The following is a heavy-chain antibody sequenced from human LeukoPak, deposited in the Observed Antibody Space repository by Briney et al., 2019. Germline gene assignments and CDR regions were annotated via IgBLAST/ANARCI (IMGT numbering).Heavy chain of an antibody. CDR2: MFHSGST. D-gene: IGHD1-26*01. CDR3: ARDWGSYRPYYFDY. V-gene: IGHV4-38-2*02. J-gene: IGHJ4*02. Sequence: SETLSLTCTVSGYSISNGYYWGWIRQPPGKGLEWIGSMFHSGSTDYNPSLKSRVTMSVDTSKNQFSLKLSSVTAADTAVYYCARDWGSYRPYYFDYWGQGTLVTVSS. CDR1: GYSISNGYY.